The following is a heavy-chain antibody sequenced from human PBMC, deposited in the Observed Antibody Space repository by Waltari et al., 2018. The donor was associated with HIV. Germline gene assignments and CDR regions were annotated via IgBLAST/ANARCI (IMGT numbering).Heavy chain of an antibody. CDR2: IYYSCTN. CDR1: GGSISSGDYY. D-gene: IGHD3-22*01. J-gene: IGHJ4*02. V-gene: IGHV4-30-4*01. Sequence: QVQLQESGPGLVKPSQTLSLTCTVSGGSISSGDYYWSWIRQPPGKGLEWIGYIYYSCTNNYTPSLMSRVTISVDTSKNPFSLKLSSVTAADTAVYYCARVRGPYDSSGYFQYYFAYWGQGTLVTVSS. CDR3: ARVRGPYDSSGYFQYYFAY.